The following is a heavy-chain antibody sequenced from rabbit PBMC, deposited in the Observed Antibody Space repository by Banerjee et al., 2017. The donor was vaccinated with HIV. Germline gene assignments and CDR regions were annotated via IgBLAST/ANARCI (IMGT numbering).Heavy chain of an antibody. CDR3: ARDLAGAIGWNYNL. CDR2: IATGSGSI. V-gene: IGHV1S45*01. CDR1: GFYLSSRYW. D-gene: IGHD4-1*01. J-gene: IGHJ4*01. Sequence: QEQLEESGGDLVKPEGSLTLTCTASGFYLSSRYWICWVRQAPGKGLEWIACIATGSGSINYASWAKGRFTISKTSSTTVTLQMTSLTAADTATYFCARDLAGAIGWNYNLWGPGTLVTVS.